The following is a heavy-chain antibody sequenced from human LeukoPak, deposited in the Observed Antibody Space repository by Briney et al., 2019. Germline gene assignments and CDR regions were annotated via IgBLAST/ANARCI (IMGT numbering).Heavy chain of an antibody. D-gene: IGHD1-26*01. CDR3: ARDYNTVGTYEGDY. V-gene: IGHV3-48*03. CDR1: GFTFSSYE. J-gene: IGHJ4*02. CDR2: ISSSGSSI. Sequence: GGSLRLSCAASGFTFSSYEMNWLRQAPGKGLEWVSYISSSGSSIYYADSVKGRFTISRDNAKNSLYLQMNSLRAKDTAVYYCARDYNTVGTYEGDYWGQGTLVTVSS.